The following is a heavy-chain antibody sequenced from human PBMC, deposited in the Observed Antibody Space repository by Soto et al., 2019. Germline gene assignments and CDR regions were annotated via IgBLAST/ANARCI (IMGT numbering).Heavy chain of an antibody. CDR1: GFTFSSYA. Sequence: GSLRLSCAASGFTFSSYAMSWVRQAPGKGLEWVSAISGSGGSTYYADSVKGRSTISRDNSKNTLYLQMNSLRAEDTAVYNCAKARRGYSYGGAEDYWGQGTLVADSS. CDR3: AKARRGYSYGGAEDY. J-gene: IGHJ4*02. CDR2: ISGSGGST. D-gene: IGHD5-18*01. V-gene: IGHV3-23*01.